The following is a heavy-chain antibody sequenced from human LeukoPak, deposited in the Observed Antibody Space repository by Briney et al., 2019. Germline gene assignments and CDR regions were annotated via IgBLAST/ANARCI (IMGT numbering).Heavy chain of an antibody. CDR1: GYTFTGYY. V-gene: IGHV1-2*02. CDR3: ARGERGYDFWSGYYPGAFDI. Sequence: ASVKVSCKASGYTFTGYYMHWVRQAPGQGLEWMGWINPNSGGTNSAQKFQGRVTMTRDTSISTAYMELSRLRSDDTAVYYCARGERGYDFWSGYYPGAFDIWGQGTMVTVSS. D-gene: IGHD3-3*01. J-gene: IGHJ3*02. CDR2: INPNSGGT.